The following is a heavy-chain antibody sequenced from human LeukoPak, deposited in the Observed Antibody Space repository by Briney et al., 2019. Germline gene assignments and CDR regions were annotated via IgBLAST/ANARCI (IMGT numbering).Heavy chain of an antibody. D-gene: IGHD3-10*01. CDR2: ISWNSGSI. V-gene: IGHV3-9*01. CDR1: GFTFDDYA. Sequence: AGRSLRLSCAASGFTFDDYAMHWVRQAPGKGLEWVSGISWNSGSIGYADSVKGRFTISRDNAKNSLYLQMNSLRAEDTALYYCAKDTSLLWFGELGHWGQGTLVTVSS. J-gene: IGHJ4*02. CDR3: AKDTSLLWFGELGH.